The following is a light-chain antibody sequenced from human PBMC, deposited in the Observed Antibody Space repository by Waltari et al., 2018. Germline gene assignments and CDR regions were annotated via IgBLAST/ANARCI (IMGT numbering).Light chain of an antibody. Sequence: QSVLTQPPSASGTPGQEVTISCSGTSSSVGSNFVFWYQQLPGAAPKLLIFRSDRRPPGFPDRISGSNSGTSASLVITGLRSEDEADYYCAAWDDSLSAYVFGTGTKVTVL. V-gene: IGLV1-47*01. CDR2: RSD. CDR1: SSSVGSNF. J-gene: IGLJ1*01. CDR3: AAWDDSLSAYV.